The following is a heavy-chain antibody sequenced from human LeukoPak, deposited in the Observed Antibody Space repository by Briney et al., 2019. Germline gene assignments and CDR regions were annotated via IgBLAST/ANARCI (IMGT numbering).Heavy chain of an antibody. D-gene: IGHD3-22*01. CDR3: AKAGYDSSGYYFFDY. CDR1: AFTFSNYA. Sequence: PGGSLRLSCAASAFTFSNYAMSWVRQAPGKGLEWVSGLSGSGDITRYADSVKGRFTISRDNSKNTLYVQMSSLRAEDTAVYYCAKAGYDSSGYYFFDYWGQGTLVTVSS. V-gene: IGHV3-23*01. CDR2: LSGSGDIT. J-gene: IGHJ4*02.